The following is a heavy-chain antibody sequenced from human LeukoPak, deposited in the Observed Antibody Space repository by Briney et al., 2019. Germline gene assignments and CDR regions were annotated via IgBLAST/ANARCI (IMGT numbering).Heavy chain of an antibody. CDR1: GYSFTSYW. V-gene: IGHV5-51*01. J-gene: IGHJ4*02. CDR2: IYPGDSDT. Sequence: GESLRISCKGSGYSFTSYWIGWVRQMPGKGLEWMGIIYPGDSDTRYSPTFQGQVTISADKSIRTAYLQWSSLKPSDTAMYYCARHLGGVARILGLDYWGQGTLVTVSS. D-gene: IGHD5-12*01. CDR3: ARHLGGVARILGLDY.